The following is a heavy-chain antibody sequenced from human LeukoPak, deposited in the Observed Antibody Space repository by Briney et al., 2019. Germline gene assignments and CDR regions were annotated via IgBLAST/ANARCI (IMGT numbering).Heavy chain of an antibody. J-gene: IGHJ4*02. CDR1: GGSFSGYY. V-gene: IGHV4-34*01. CDR2: INHSGST. CDR3: ASWHNYYDSSGFDY. D-gene: IGHD3-22*01. Sequence: SETLSLTCAVYGGSFSGYYWSWIRQPPGKGLEWIGEINHSGSTNYNPSLKSRVTISVDTSKNQFSLKLSSVTAADTAVYYCASWHNYYDSSGFDYWGQGTLVTVSS.